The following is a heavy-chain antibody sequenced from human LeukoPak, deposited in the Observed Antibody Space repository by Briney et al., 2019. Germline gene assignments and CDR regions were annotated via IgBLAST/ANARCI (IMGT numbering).Heavy chain of an antibody. D-gene: IGHD6-19*01. CDR3: TSPPSIAVADPFDS. J-gene: IGHJ4*02. CDR2: INSDGSSI. CDR1: GFAFSDNW. Sequence: GGSLRLSCAASGFAFSDNWMHWVRQAPGKGLEWVSAINSDGSSINYADSVQGRFTISRDNAKNMLYLQMDSLRAEDTSVYYCTSPPSIAVADPFDSWGKGTLVTVSS. V-gene: IGHV3-74*01.